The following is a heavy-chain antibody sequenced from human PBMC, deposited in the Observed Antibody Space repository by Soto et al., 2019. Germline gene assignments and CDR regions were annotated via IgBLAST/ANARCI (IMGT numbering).Heavy chain of an antibody. Sequence: QVQLVQSGAEVKKPGASVKVSCKASGYTFARYAISWMRQAPGQGLEWMGWISAYNGNTNYAQKLQGRVTMTADTSTSTASMGPRSRRSDATAVYYCARDPPPPDYWCQGTLVTVSS. CDR2: ISAYNGNT. V-gene: IGHV1-18*01. CDR3: ARDPPPPDY. CDR1: GYTFARYA. J-gene: IGHJ4*02.